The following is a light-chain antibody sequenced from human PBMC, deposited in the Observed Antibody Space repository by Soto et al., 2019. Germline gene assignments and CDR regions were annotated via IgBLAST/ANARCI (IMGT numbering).Light chain of an antibody. CDR3: SSYAGTYIV. V-gene: IGLV2-8*01. J-gene: IGLJ1*01. Sequence: QSVLTQPPSASGSPGQSVTISCTGTSCDVGGYNYVSWYQQHPGKAPKLMIYDVSQRPSGVPDRFSGSKSGNTASLTVSGLQAEDEADYYCSSYAGTYIVFGTGTKLTVL. CDR1: SCDVGGYNY. CDR2: DVS.